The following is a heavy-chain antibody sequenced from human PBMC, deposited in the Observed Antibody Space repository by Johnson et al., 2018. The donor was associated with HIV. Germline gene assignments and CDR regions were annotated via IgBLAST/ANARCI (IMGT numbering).Heavy chain of an antibody. Sequence: QMQLVESGGGLVQPGGSLRLSCAASGFTFSDYGMHWVRQAPGKGLEWVAFIRYDGGYKYYVDSVKGRFTISRDNAKNSLYLQMHSLRAEDTAVYYCARDGPVDWVAAFDIWGQGTLVTVSS. CDR3: ARDGPVDWVAAFDI. CDR1: GFTFSDYG. D-gene: IGHD3-9*01. J-gene: IGHJ3*02. CDR2: IRYDGGYK. V-gene: IGHV3-30*02.